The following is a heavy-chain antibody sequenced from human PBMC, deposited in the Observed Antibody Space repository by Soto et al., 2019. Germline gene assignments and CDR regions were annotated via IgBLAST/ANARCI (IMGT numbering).Heavy chain of an antibody. V-gene: IGHV1-18*01. CDR2: ISTYNGNT. Sequence: QVQLVQSGAEVKKPGASVKVSCKASGYTFTSYDISWVRQAPGQGLEWMGGISTYNGNTNYAQKLQGRVTMTTDTPTSTAYMELRSLRSDDTAVYYCARGFRVAATRWWFDPWGQGTLVTVSS. CDR1: GYTFTSYD. D-gene: IGHD2-15*01. J-gene: IGHJ5*02. CDR3: ARGFRVAATRWWFDP.